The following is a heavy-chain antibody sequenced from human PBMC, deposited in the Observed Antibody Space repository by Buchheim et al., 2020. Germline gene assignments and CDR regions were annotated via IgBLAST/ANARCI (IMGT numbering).Heavy chain of an antibody. Sequence: EVQLLESGGGLVQPGGSLRLSCAASGFTFSNYAMSWVRQAPGKGLEWVSVISGSGDSTYYEASVQGRFTISRDTSKNTVYLQMNSLRADDTAVYYCAKVPIYSSGGFDYWGQGTL. CDR2: ISGSGDST. CDR3: AKVPIYSSGGFDY. CDR1: GFTFSNYA. D-gene: IGHD6-19*01. V-gene: IGHV3-23*01. J-gene: IGHJ4*02.